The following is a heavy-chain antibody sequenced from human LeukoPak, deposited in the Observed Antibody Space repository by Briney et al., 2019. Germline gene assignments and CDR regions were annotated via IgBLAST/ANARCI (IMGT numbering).Heavy chain of an antibody. J-gene: IGHJ6*02. V-gene: IGHV3-48*04. CDR1: GFTFSSYS. D-gene: IGHD3-10*01. CDR3: AREDKDYGSGSPYYYYGMDV. Sequence: GGSLRLSCAASGFTFSSYSMNWVRQAPGKGLEWVSYISSSSSTIYYADSVKGRFTISRDNAKNSLYLQMNSLRAGDTAVYYCAREDKDYGSGSPYYYYGMDVWGQGTTVTVSS. CDR2: ISSSSSTI.